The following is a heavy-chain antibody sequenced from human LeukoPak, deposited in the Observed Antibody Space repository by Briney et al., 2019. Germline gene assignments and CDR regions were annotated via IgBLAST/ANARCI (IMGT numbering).Heavy chain of an antibody. Sequence: PSETLSLTRAVYNGFDSYYMTIVRQSPGKGLEWVGEITYRGSGNYNPSLKGRATISIIVSQRQFSLSLRSVTAADTATYYCGVYGGDWRFDFWGQGIPITVSS. V-gene: IGHV4-34*01. J-gene: IGHJ4*02. CDR3: GVYGGDWRFDF. CDR2: ITYRGSG. D-gene: IGHD2-21*02. CDR1: NGFDSYY.